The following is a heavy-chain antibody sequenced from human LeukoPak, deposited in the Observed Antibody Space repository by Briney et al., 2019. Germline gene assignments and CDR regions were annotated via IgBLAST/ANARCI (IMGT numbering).Heavy chain of an antibody. CDR3: AVDKQRTLTFDY. V-gene: IGHV1-2*02. CDR1: GYTFTGDY. J-gene: IGHJ4*02. Sequence: ASVKVSCKASGYTFTGDYMHWVRQAPGQGLEWMGWINPNSGGTNYAQKFQGRVTMTRDTSISTAYMELSRLRSDDTAVYYCAVDKQRTLTFDYCGQGTLVTVSS. D-gene: IGHD4-17*01. CDR2: INPNSGGT.